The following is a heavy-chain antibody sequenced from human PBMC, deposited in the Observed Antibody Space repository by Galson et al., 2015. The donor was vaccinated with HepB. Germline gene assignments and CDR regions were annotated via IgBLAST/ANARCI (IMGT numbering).Heavy chain of an antibody. CDR2: IIPIFGTA. J-gene: IGHJ3*02. CDR3: ARSRDCSSTSCYANDAFDI. V-gene: IGHV1-69*13. Sequence: SVKVSCKASGGTFSSYAISWVRQAPGQGLEWMGGIIPIFGTANYAQKFQGRVTITADESTSTAYMELSSLRSEDTAVYYCARSRDCSSTSCYANDAFDIWGQGTMATVSS. CDR1: GGTFSSYA. D-gene: IGHD2-2*01.